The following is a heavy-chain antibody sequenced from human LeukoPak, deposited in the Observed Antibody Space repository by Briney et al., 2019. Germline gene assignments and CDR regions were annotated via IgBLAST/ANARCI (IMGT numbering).Heavy chain of an antibody. V-gene: IGHV3-66*01. D-gene: IGHD3-9*01. CDR2: IYSGGSA. CDR1: GFTVSSNY. Sequence: GGSLRLSCAASGFTVSSNYMSWVRQAPGKGLEWVSVIYSGGSAYYADSVKGRFTISRDNSKNTLYLQMNSLRAEDTAVYYCARDTTDILTAYWGQGTLVTVSS. CDR3: ARDTTDILTAY. J-gene: IGHJ4*02.